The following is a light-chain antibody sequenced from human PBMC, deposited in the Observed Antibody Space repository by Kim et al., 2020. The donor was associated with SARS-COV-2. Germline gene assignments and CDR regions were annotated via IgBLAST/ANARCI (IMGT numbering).Light chain of an antibody. J-gene: IGLJ2*01. CDR2: DVY. CDR1: SRDIGAYNY. Sequence: QSALTQPASVSGSPRQSITISCTGTSRDIGAYNYVSWYQQYPGEAPKLIIYDVYKRPSGVFDRFSGSKSGNTASLTISGLQAEDEADYYCSSYTTTKTILFGGGTKVTVL. CDR3: SSYTTTKTIL. V-gene: IGLV2-14*03.